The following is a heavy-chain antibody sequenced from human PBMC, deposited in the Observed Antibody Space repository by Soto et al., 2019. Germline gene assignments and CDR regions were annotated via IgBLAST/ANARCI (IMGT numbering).Heavy chain of an antibody. Sequence: QVQLVQSGAEVKKPGSSVKVSCKASGGTFSSYAISWVRQAPGQGLEWMGGIIPIFGTANYAQKFQGRVTITADESTSTAYMELSSLRSEDTAVYYCARGVATTVTTIWYYWGQGTLVTVSS. D-gene: IGHD4-17*01. CDR1: GGTFSSYA. J-gene: IGHJ4*02. V-gene: IGHV1-69*12. CDR2: IIPIFGTA. CDR3: ARGVATTVTTIWYY.